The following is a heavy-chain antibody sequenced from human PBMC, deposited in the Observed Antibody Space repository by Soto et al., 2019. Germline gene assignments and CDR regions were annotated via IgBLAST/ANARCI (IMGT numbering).Heavy chain of an antibody. D-gene: IGHD6-19*01. CDR3: ARDKGRIAVAAYGMDV. CDR2: ISYDGSNK. CDR1: GFTFSSYA. Sequence: GGSLRLSCAASGFTFSSYAMHWVRHAPGKRLEWVAVISYDGSNKYYADSVKCRFTISRDNSKNTLYMQMNSLRAEDTAVYYSARDKGRIAVAAYGMDVWGQGPTVTVSS. V-gene: IGHV3-30-3*01. J-gene: IGHJ6*02.